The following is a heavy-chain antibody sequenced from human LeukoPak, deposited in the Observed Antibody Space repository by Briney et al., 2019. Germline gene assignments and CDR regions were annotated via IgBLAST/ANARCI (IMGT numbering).Heavy chain of an antibody. CDR1: GGSISSYY. Sequence: PSETLSLTCTVSGGSISSYYWSWVRRPPGKGLEWIGYMSYSGNTNYDPSLKSRVIISVDTSKNQFSLNLSSVTAADTAVYYCARDGSCSGGSCYPYYSGMDVWGQGTTVTVSS. CDR3: ARDGSCSGGSCYPYYSGMDV. D-gene: IGHD2-15*01. V-gene: IGHV4-59*01. CDR2: MSYSGNT. J-gene: IGHJ6*02.